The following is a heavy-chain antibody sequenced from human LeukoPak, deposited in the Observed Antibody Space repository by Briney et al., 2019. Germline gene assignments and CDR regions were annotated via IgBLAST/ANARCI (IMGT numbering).Heavy chain of an antibody. CDR2: IYPGDSDT. D-gene: IGHD3-10*01. V-gene: IGHV5-51*01. CDR3: ATNTMFRGIHAFDI. Sequence: GESLKISCKGSGYSFTSYWIGWVRQLPGKGLEWMGIIYPGDSDTRYSPSFQGQVTISADKSISTAYLQWSSLKASDSAMYYCATNTMFRGIHAFDIWGQGTMVTVSP. CDR1: GYSFTSYW. J-gene: IGHJ3*02.